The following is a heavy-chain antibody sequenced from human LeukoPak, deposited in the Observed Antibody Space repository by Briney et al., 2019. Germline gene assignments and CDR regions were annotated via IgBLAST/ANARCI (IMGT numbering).Heavy chain of an antibody. CDR2: VNHGGGA. CDR3: ARANAVTTVLFDL. V-gene: IGHV4-34*01. CDR1: GGSFSGYY. J-gene: IGHJ2*01. Sequence: PSETLSLTCAVYGGSFSGYYWSWIRQPPGKGLEWLGEVNHGGGANYNPSLKSRVTMSVDTSKNHFSLELSSVTAADTAIYYCARANAVTTVLFDLWGRGTLSLSPQ. D-gene: IGHD4-17*01.